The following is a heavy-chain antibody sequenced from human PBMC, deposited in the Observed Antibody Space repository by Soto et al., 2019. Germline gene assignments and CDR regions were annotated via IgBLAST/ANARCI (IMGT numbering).Heavy chain of an antibody. CDR1: GFNLGSYW. Sequence: EVQLVESGGGLVQPGGSLRLSCAASGFNLGSYWMHWVRQAPGKGLVWVSRINDYGTTINYAESVDDRFTISRDAAKSEVYPQMNNLRAEDTAVYYCARGGMEPFDYGGQGALVTVSS. V-gene: IGHV3-74*01. CDR2: INDYGTTI. J-gene: IGHJ4*02. D-gene: IGHD1-1*01. CDR3: ARGGMEPFDY.